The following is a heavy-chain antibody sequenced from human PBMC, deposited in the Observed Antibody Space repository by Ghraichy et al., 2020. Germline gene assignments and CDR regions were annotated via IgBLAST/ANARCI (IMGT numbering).Heavy chain of an antibody. V-gene: IGHV4-31*02. CDR3: AGEKWVCNNGACYGDFDS. CDR2: IYYSGTT. J-gene: IGHJ4*02. D-gene: IGHD2-8*01. Sequence: IAYIYYSGTTNYNPSLKSRVSISVDTSQNQFSLRLSSVTAADTAVYYCAGEKWVCNNGACYGDFDSWGQGTVVTVSS.